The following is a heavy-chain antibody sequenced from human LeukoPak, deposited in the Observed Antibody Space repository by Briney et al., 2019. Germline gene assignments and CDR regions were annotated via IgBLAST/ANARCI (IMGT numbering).Heavy chain of an antibody. CDR2: ISSSGSTI. V-gene: IGHV3-11*04. J-gene: IGHJ3*02. Sequence: GGSLRLSCAASGFTFSDYYMSWIRQAPGKGLEWVSYISSSGSTIYYADSVKGRFTISRDNAKNSLYLQMNSLRAEDTAVYYCARDISPYYYDSSGYYLDAFDIWGQGTMVTVSS. D-gene: IGHD3-22*01. CDR1: GFTFSDYY. CDR3: ARDISPYYYDSSGYYLDAFDI.